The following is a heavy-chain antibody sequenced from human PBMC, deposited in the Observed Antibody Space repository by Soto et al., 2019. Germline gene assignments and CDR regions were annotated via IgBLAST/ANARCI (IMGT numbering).Heavy chain of an antibody. J-gene: IGHJ3*02. CDR2: MSHSGGT. CDR3: ARVERGTATTVVDAFDI. V-gene: IGHV4-34*01. Sequence: QVQLQQWGAGLLKPSETLSLTCAVFGGSVNSGNYYWSWIRQPPGKGLDWIGEMSHSGGTHFNPSLKSRVTISVDTSQNQFSLKMSSVTAADTALYYCARVERGTATTVVDAFDIWGPGTMVTVSS. CDR1: GGSVNSGNYY. D-gene: IGHD1-1*01.